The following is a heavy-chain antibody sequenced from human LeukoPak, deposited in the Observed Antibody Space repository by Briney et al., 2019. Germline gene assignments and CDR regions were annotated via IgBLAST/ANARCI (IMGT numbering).Heavy chain of an antibody. V-gene: IGHV3-23*01. D-gene: IGHD4-17*01. CDR1: GFTFGSYA. CDR2: IIVMGVSK. Sequence: GGLLRLSCAASGFTFGSYAMNWVRQAPGKGLEWVSTIIVMGVSKYYADSVKGRFTISRDNSKNTLYMQMNSLRADDTAVYYCARDRDDYGDEDAFDMWGEGTIV. CDR3: ARDRDDYGDEDAFDM. J-gene: IGHJ3*02.